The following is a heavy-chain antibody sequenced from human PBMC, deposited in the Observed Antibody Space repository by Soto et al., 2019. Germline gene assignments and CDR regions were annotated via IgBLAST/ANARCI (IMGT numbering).Heavy chain of an antibody. CDR3: ARIGGFDVFDF. Sequence: GGSLRLSCEASGFTFSRHWMHWVRQVPGKGLAWVSRIDNYGIGTGYADSVKGRFTISRDNAKNTLYLQMDGLRVDDTGVYYCARIGGFDVFDFWGQGTQVTVSS. V-gene: IGHV3-74*01. J-gene: IGHJ4*02. D-gene: IGHD5-12*01. CDR2: IDNYGIGT. CDR1: GFTFSRHW.